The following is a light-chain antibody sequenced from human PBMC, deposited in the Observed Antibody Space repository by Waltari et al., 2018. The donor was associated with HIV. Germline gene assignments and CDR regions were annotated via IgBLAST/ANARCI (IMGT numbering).Light chain of an antibody. CDR3: QQYYTTPPT. V-gene: IGKV4-1*01. CDR1: QSVLSRSTNKNY. CDR2: LAS. Sequence: DIVMTQSPDSLAVALGERDTLNCTSSQSVLSRSTNKNYLAWYQQKPGQPPKLLIYLASTRGSGVPDRFSGSGSGTDFTLTISSLQAEDVAVYYCQQYYTTPPTFGQGTKLEIK. J-gene: IGKJ2*01.